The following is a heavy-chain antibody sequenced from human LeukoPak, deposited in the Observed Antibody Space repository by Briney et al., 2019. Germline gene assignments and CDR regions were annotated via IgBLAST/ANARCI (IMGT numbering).Heavy chain of an antibody. Sequence: SETLSLTCTVSGGSISSSYYWGWIRQPPGKGLEWIGSIYYSGSTYYNPSLKSRVTISVDTSKNQFSLKLSSVTAADTAVYYCARDYYDFWSGYSYYFDYWGQGTLVTVSS. CDR1: GGSISSSYY. D-gene: IGHD3-3*01. V-gene: IGHV4-39*01. CDR3: ARDYYDFWSGYSYYFDY. J-gene: IGHJ4*02. CDR2: IYYSGST.